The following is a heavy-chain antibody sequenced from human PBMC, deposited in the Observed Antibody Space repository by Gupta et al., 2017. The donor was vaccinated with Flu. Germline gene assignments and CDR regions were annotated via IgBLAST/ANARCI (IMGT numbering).Heavy chain of an antibody. V-gene: IGHV5-10-1*01. CDR2: IDPSDSLI. Sequence: SGYSFTTYWITWVRQMPGKGLEWMGRIDPSDSLINYSPSFEGHVTISVDKSTSTAFLQWSSLKASDTAMYFCARLNEYTQFPQYWGQGTLVTVSS. J-gene: IGHJ4*02. D-gene: IGHD2-2*02. CDR1: GYSFTTYW. CDR3: ARLNEYTQFPQY.